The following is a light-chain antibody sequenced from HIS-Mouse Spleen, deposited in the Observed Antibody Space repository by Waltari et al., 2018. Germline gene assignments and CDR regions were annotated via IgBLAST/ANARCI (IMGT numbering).Light chain of an antibody. V-gene: IGLV2-23*01. CDR2: EGS. J-gene: IGLJ2*01. CDR1: RSDVGRYNL. CDR3: CSYAGSSPYVV. Sequence: QSALTQPASVSGSPGQSITISCPGTRSDVGRYNLVPWYQQHPGKAPKLMIYEGSKRPSGVSNRFSGSKSGNTASLTISGLQAEDEADYYCCSYAGSSPYVVFGGGTKLTVL.